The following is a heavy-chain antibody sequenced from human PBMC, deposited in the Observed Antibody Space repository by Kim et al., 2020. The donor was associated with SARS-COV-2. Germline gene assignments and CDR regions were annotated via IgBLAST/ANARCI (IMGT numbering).Heavy chain of an antibody. CDR2: ISRNGGST. J-gene: IGHJ3*02. D-gene: IGHD6-13*01. V-gene: IGHV3-64*01. CDR3: ARGHRSSWFDAFDI. CDR1: GFTFSSYA. Sequence: GGSLRLSCAASGFTFSSYAMHWVRQAPGKGLEYVSAISRNGGSTYYANSVKGRFTISTDNSKNTLYLQMGSLRAEDMAVYYCARGHRSSWFDAFDIWGQG.